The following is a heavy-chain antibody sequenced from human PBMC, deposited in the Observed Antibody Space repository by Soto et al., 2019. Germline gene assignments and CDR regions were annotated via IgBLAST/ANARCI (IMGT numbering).Heavy chain of an antibody. V-gene: IGHV4-34*01. D-gene: IGHD6-6*01. J-gene: IGHJ4*02. CDR3: ARGRRYSSSSCVDY. Sequence: QVQLQQWGAGLLKPSETLSLTCAVYGGSFSGYYWSWIRQPPGKGLEWIGEINHSGSTNYNPSLKSRVTISVDTSKNQFSLKLSSVTAADTAVYYCARGRRYSSSSCVDYWGQGTLVTVSS. CDR2: INHSGST. CDR1: GGSFSGYY.